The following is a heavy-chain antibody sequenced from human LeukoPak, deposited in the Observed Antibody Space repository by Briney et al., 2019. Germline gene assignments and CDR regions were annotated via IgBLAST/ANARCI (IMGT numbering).Heavy chain of an antibody. CDR2: ISSSSSTI. CDR1: GFTFSSYS. CDR3: ARRYCSGGSCYIGLSYMDV. Sequence: QTGGSLRLSCAASGFTFSSYSMNWVRQAPGKGLEWVSYISSSSSTIYYADSVKGRFTISRDNAKNSLYLQMNSLRAEDTAVYYCARRYCSGGSCYIGLSYMDVWGKGTTVTVSS. V-gene: IGHV3-48*01. J-gene: IGHJ6*03. D-gene: IGHD2-15*01.